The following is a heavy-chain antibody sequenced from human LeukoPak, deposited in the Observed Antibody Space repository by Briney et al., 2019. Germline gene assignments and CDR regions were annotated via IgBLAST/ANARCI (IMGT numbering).Heavy chain of an antibody. CDR1: GGSIGSNY. J-gene: IGHJ4*02. D-gene: IGHD6-19*01. CDR2: IYYTGGT. Sequence: SETLSLTCTVSGGSIGSNYWTWIRQPPGKGLEYIGYIYYTGGTNYNPPLKSRVTISVDTSKNQFSLKLTSVTAADTAVYFCAKYGNSGWVIDNWGQGTLVTVSS. V-gene: IGHV4-59*08. CDR3: AKYGNSGWVIDN.